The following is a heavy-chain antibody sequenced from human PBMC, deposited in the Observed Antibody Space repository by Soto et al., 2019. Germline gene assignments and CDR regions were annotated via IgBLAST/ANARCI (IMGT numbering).Heavy chain of an antibody. CDR3: AAPLTRGYSYGFHYYYGMDV. CDR1: GGSISSSSYY. V-gene: IGHV4-39*01. J-gene: IGHJ6*02. Sequence: SETLSLTCTVSGGSISSSSYYWGWIRQPPGKGLEWIGSIYYSWSTYYNPSLKSRVTISVDTSKNQFSLKLSSVTAADTAVYYCAAPLTRGYSYGFHYYYGMDVWGQGTTVTVSS. D-gene: IGHD5-18*01. CDR2: IYYSWST.